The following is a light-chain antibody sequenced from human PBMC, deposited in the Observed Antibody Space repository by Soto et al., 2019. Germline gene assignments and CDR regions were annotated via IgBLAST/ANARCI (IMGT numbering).Light chain of an antibody. CDR3: QQRRTWPKIT. CDR1: QSVTNY. J-gene: IGKJ3*01. V-gene: IGKV3-11*01. CDR2: DAS. Sequence: EIVVTQSPATLSLSPGKRATLSCRASQSVTNYLLWYQQKPGQAPRLLIYDASNWATGILASFSGSGSATDFSLTIGSLEPEDFPVYFCQQRRTWPKITFGPGTKVDIK.